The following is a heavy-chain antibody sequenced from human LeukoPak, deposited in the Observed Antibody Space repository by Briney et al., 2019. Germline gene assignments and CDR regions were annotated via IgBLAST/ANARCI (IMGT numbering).Heavy chain of an antibody. D-gene: IGHD3-22*01. J-gene: IGHJ5*02. V-gene: IGHV3-7*01. CDR2: IKNDGSTQ. Sequence: GGSLRLSCAASGFTFSSRWMGWVRQAPGEGLEWVANIKNDGSTQYYVGSVKGRFTISRDNARNSLFLQMNSLRAEDTAVYYCARVRGYYDSSGYYSPWGQGTLVTVSS. CDR3: ARVRGYYDSSGYYSP. CDR1: GFTFSSRW.